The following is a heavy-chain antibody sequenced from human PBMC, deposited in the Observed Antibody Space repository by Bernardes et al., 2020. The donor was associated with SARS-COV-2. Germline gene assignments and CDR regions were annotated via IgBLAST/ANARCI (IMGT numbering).Heavy chain of an antibody. D-gene: IGHD6-6*01. CDR2: ISAYNGNT. V-gene: IGHV1-18*01. CDR1: GYTFTSNG. J-gene: IGHJ5*02. Sequence: ASVKVSCKASGYTFTSNGISWVRQAPGQGLEWMGWISAYNGNTNYAQKLQGRVTMTTDTSTSTAYMELSSLRSEDTALYYCAREPIAARPGIWFDPWGQGTLVTVSS. CDR3: AREPIAARPGIWFDP.